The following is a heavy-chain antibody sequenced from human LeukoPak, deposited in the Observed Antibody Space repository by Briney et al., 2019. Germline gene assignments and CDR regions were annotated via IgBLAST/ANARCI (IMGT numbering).Heavy chain of an antibody. J-gene: IGHJ4*02. V-gene: IGHV4-59*08. Sequence: PSGTLSLTCTVSGGSISSYYWSWIRQPPGKGLEWIGYIYYSGSTNYNPSLKSRVTISVDTSKNQFSLKLSSVTAADTAVYYCARLYYYGSGSYYIGYWGQGTLVTVSS. CDR2: IYYSGST. CDR1: GGSISSYY. D-gene: IGHD3-10*01. CDR3: ARLYYYGSGSYYIGY.